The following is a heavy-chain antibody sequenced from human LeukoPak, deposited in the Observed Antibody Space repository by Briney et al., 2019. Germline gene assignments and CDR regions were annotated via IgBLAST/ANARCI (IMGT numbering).Heavy chain of an antibody. V-gene: IGHV1-69*02. Sequence: ASVKVSCKASGDTFSSYSFSWVRQAPGQGLEWMGRIIPILGITNFAQKFQGRVTITADKSVSTAFMELSSLRSADTAVYYCARGTRYSSSWFLNWGQGTLVTVSS. J-gene: IGHJ1*01. CDR3: ARGTRYSSSWFLN. CDR2: IIPILGIT. D-gene: IGHD6-13*01. CDR1: GDTFSSYS.